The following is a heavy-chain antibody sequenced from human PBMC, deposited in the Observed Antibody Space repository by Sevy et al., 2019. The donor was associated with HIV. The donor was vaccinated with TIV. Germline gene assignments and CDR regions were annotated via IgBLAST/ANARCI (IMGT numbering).Heavy chain of an antibody. CDR2: INESGIT. V-gene: IGHV4-34*01. CDR1: DGSFSGYY. J-gene: IGHJ5*02. CDR3: ARSPPVVVVPGAPSWFDP. Sequence: SETLSLTCAVHDGSFSGYYWNWIRQLPGKGLEWIGEINESGITYYNPFLTSRVTISVDTSKKQFSLKLNSVTAADTAVYFCARSPPVVVVPGAPSWFDPWGQGTLVTVSS. D-gene: IGHD2-2*01.